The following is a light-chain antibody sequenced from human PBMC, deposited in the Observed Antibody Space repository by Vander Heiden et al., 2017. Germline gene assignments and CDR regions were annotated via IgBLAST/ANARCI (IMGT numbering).Light chain of an antibody. CDR2: NDS. J-gene: IGLJ1*01. Sequence: SYQLTQPPPVPVSPGQTARITCSGDALPKQYAYWYQQKPGQAPVLVIYNDSERPSGIPERFSGSSSGKTVTLTISGVQAEDEADYYCQSGDSSGTTVVFGTGTKLTVL. CDR3: QSGDSSGTTVV. V-gene: IGLV3-25*03. CDR1: ALPKQY.